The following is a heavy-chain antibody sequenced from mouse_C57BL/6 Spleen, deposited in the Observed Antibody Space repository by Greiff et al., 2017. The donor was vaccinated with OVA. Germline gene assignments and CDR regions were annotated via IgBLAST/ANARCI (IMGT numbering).Heavy chain of an antibody. V-gene: IGHV1-82*01. J-gene: IGHJ1*03. CDR1: GYAFSSSW. D-gene: IGHD2-5*01. CDR3: ARSNYSNFYWYFDV. CDR2: IYPGDGDT. Sequence: VQVVESGPELVKPGASVKISCKASGYAFSSSWMNWVKQRPGKGLEWIGRIYPGDGDTNYNGKFKGKATLTADKSSSTAYMQLSSLTSEDSAVYFCARSNYSNFYWYFDVWGTGTTVTVSS.